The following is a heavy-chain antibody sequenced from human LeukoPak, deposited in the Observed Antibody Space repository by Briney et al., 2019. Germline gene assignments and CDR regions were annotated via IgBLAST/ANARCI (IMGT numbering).Heavy chain of an antibody. J-gene: IGHJ5*02. V-gene: IGHV3-30-3*01. Sequence: GGSLRLSCSASGFTFSSYAMSWVRQPPGKGLEWVAVISFDGSNKYYADSVKGRFTISRDSSKNTLYLQMNSLRAEDTAVYYCAREELGSSLGFDPWGQGTLVTVSS. CDR1: GFTFSSYA. CDR3: AREELGSSLGFDP. D-gene: IGHD3-16*01. CDR2: ISFDGSNK.